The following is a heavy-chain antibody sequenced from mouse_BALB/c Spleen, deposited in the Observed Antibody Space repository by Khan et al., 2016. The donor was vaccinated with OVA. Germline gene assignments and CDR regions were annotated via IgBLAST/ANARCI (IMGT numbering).Heavy chain of an antibody. J-gene: IGHJ2*01. D-gene: IGHD1-1*01. V-gene: IGHV5-17*02. Sequence: EVELVESGGGLVKPGGSRKLSCEASGYTFSNYGMNWVRQAPEKGLKWVAYISGDSSNTNYADTVKGRFTISIDNPTNTLFLQITSLKSEDTASYYCATSYFYWYSFVYWGPGNTLTVSS. CDR1: GYTFSNYG. CDR3: ATSYFYWYSFVY. CDR2: ISGDSSNT.